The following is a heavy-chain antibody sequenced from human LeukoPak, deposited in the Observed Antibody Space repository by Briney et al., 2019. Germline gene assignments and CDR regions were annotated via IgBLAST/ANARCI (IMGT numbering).Heavy chain of an antibody. CDR3: ARGRYCSGGSCYGFDP. D-gene: IGHD2-15*01. CDR1: GGSISSYY. Sequence: SETLSLTCTVSGGSISSYYWSWIRQPAGKGLEWIGRIYTSGSTNYNPSLKSRVTMSVDKSKNQFSLKLSSVTAADTAVYYCARGRYCSGGSCYGFDPWGQGTLVTVSS. CDR2: IYTSGST. V-gene: IGHV4-4*07. J-gene: IGHJ5*02.